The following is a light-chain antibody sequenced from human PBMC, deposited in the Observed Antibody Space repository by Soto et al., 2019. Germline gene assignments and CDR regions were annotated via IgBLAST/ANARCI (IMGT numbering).Light chain of an antibody. CDR1: SSDVGGYNY. V-gene: IGLV2-14*01. J-gene: IGLJ1*01. CDR2: DVS. Sequence: QSALTQPASVYGSPGQSITISCTGTSSDVGGYNYVSWYQQHPGKAPKLMIYDVSNRPSGVSNRFSGSKSGNTASLTISGLQAEDEADYYCSSYTSSSTLFYVFGTGTKVTVL. CDR3: SSYTSSSTLFYV.